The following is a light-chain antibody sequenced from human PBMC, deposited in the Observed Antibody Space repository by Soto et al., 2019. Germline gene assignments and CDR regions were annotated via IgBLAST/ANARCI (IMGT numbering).Light chain of an antibody. V-gene: IGKV3-20*01. CDR1: QSVSSTY. CDR2: GAS. Sequence: EILLTQSPGTLSLSPGERATLSCRASQSVSSTYLSWYQLKPGQAPMLLIYGASTRATGIPDRFSGSGSGTDFTLTISRLEPEDFAVYYCQQYGFSFRAFGQGTKV. CDR3: QQYGFSFRA. J-gene: IGKJ1*01.